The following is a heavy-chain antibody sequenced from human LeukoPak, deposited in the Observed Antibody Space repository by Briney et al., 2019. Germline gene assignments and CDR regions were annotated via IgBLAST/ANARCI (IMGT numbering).Heavy chain of an antibody. V-gene: IGHV4-39*01. CDR3: AIHIICSGGSCYPLNYMDV. CDR1: GGSISSSSYY. Sequence: SETLSLTCTVSGGSISSSSYYWGWIRQPPGKGLEWIGSIYYSGSTYYNPSLKSRVTISVDTSKNQFSLKLSSVTAADTAGYYCAIHIICSGGSCYPLNYMDVWGKGTTVTVSS. J-gene: IGHJ6*03. CDR2: IYYSGST. D-gene: IGHD2-15*01.